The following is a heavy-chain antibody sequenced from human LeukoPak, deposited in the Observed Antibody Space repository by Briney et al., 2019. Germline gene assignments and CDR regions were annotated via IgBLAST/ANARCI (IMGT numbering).Heavy chain of an antibody. V-gene: IGHV1-18*01. Sequence: ASVKVSCKASGYTFNSYGISWVRQAPGQGLEWMGWISAYNGNTNYAQKLQGRVTMTTDTSTSTAYMELRSLRSDDTAVYYCVRDPPYCSGGSCYPNGFFDQWGQGTLVTVSS. CDR3: VRDPPYCSGGSCYPNGFFDQ. CDR1: GYTFNSYG. D-gene: IGHD2-15*01. J-gene: IGHJ4*02. CDR2: ISAYNGNT.